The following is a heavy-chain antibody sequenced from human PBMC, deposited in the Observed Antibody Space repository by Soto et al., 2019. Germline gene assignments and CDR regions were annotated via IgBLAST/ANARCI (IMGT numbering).Heavy chain of an antibody. Sequence: TSDTLSLTCAVSGGSISSGNSYSWSWIRQPPGKGLEWIGSISHTGSTSYNPSLKGRVTMSVDKSKNQFSLKLSSVTAADMAVYYCARAVAPYLGTWFDPWGQGTLVTVSS. CDR3: ARAVAPYLGTWFDP. V-gene: IGHV4-30-2*01. D-gene: IGHD3-16*01. J-gene: IGHJ5*02. CDR2: ISHTGST. CDR1: GGSISSGNSYS.